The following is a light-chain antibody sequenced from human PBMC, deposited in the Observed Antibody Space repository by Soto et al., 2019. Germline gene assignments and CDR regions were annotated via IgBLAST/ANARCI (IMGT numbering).Light chain of an antibody. CDR2: EVS. J-gene: IGLJ1*01. CDR3: SSYAGSNIYV. V-gene: IGLV2-8*02. Sequence: QSALAQPPSASRTPGQSVTISCTRTSSDVGGYNFVSWYQHHPGKAPKVIIYEVSKRPSGVPNRFSGSKSGNTASLTVSGLQAEDEADYYCSSYAGSNIYVFGTGTKLTVL. CDR1: SSDVGGYNF.